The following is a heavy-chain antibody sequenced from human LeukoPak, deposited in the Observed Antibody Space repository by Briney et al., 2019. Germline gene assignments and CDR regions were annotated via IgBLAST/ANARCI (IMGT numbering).Heavy chain of an antibody. CDR2: IYYSGST. J-gene: IGHJ3*02. V-gene: IGHV4-39*07. CDR3: ARADSGDDAFDI. CDR1: GGSISSSSHY. D-gene: IGHD1-26*01. Sequence: SETLSLTCTVSGGSISSSSHYWAWIRQPPGKGLEWIANIYYSGSTYYNPSLKSRVTISVDTSKNQFSLKLSSVTAADTAVYYCARADSGDDAFDIWGQGTMVTVSS.